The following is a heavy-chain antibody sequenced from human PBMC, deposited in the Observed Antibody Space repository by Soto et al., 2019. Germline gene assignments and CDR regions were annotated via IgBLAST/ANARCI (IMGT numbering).Heavy chain of an antibody. D-gene: IGHD2-15*01. CDR2: IYYSGST. V-gene: IGHV4-59*01. Sequence: SETLSLTCTVSGGSISRYYWSWIRQPPGEGLEWIGYIYYSGSTNYNPSLKSRVTISVDTSKNQFSLKMRSVTAADTAVYYCARGIYCSGGRCLDYWGPGTLVTVSS. CDR3: ARGIYCSGGRCLDY. CDR1: GGSISRYY. J-gene: IGHJ4*02.